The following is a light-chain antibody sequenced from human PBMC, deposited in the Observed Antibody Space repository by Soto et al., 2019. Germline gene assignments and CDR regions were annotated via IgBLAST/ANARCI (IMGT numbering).Light chain of an antibody. Sequence: GSLSVSPGERATLSCRASQSVNNRYLAWYQQKPGQSPRLLIYGASRRATGIPDRFSGSGSGTDFTLTISRLEPEDFAVYYCHHYGNSPRTFGPGTKVNIK. V-gene: IGKV3-20*01. CDR3: HHYGNSPRT. J-gene: IGKJ3*01. CDR1: QSVNNRY. CDR2: GAS.